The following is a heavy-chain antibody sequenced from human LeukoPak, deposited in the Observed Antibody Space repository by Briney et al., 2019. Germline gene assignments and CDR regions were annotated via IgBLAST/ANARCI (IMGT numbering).Heavy chain of an antibody. CDR1: GGTFSNYA. Sequence: ASVKVSCKASGGTFSNYAISWVRQAPGQGLEWMGGIIPIFGTANSAQKFQGRVTITADESTNTAYMELSSLRSEDTAVYYCARAGKNSRSYDYWGQGTLVTVSS. D-gene: IGHD3-10*01. CDR2: IIPIFGTA. V-gene: IGHV1-69*13. J-gene: IGHJ4*02. CDR3: ARAGKNSRSYDY.